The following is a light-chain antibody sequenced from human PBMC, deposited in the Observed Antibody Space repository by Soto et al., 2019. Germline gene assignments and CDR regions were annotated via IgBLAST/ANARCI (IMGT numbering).Light chain of an antibody. CDR3: QQYNNWPPEGT. V-gene: IGKV3-15*01. Sequence: EIVMTQSPATLSVSPGERATLSCRASQSVSSNLAWYQQKPGQAPRLLIYGASTRATVIPARFSGSGSGTEFTLTISNLQSEDFAVYYCQQYNNWPPEGTFGQVTKVEIK. CDR1: QSVSSN. CDR2: GAS. J-gene: IGKJ1*01.